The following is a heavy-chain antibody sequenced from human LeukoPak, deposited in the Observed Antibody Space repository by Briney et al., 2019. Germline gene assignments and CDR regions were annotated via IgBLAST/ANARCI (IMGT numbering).Heavy chain of an antibody. CDR3: ARDSYYYYGMDV. Sequence: PSETLSLTCTVSGGSISSGGYYWSWIRQHPGTGLEWIGYIYYSGSTYYNPSLKSRVTISVDTSKNQFSLKLSSVTAADTAVYYCARDSYYYYGMDVWGQGTTVTVSS. J-gene: IGHJ6*02. CDR1: GGSISSGGYY. CDR2: IYYSGST. V-gene: IGHV4-31*03.